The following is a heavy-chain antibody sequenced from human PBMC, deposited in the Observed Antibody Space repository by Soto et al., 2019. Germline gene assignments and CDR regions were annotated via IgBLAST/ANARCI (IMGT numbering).Heavy chain of an antibody. CDR1: GFTFNNYA. J-gene: IGHJ6*02. V-gene: IGHV3-23*01. CDR3: AKDLGGSAKRWYGMDV. D-gene: IGHD3-16*01. CDR2: ISGSGGST. Sequence: EVQLLESGGGLVQPGGSLRLSCAASGFTFNNYAMTWVRQAPGKGLEWVSSISGSGGSTYYADSVRGRFTVSRDNSNNPLHLRMRRLRVEDTAIYYCAKDLGGSAKRWYGMDVWGQGTTVTVFS.